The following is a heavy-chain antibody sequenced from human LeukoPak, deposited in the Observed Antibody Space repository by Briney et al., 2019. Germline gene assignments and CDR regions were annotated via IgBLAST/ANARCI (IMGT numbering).Heavy chain of an antibody. CDR3: ARDLGYDSSGYYFDY. CDR1: GFTFSSYA. Sequence: PLRSPRLSCAASGFTFSSYATHWVRQAPGKGLEWVAVISYDGSNKYYADSVEGRFTISRDNSKNTLYLQMNSLRAEDTAVYYCARDLGYDSSGYYFDYWGQGTLVADSS. V-gene: IGHV3-30-3*01. D-gene: IGHD3-22*01. J-gene: IGHJ4*02. CDR2: ISYDGSNK.